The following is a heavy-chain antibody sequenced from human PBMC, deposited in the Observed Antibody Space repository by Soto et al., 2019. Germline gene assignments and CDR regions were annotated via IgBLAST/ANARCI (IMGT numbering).Heavy chain of an antibody. CDR1: GDIFSRST. J-gene: IGHJ4*02. V-gene: IGHV1-69*02. Sequence: QVQLVQSGTEVTKPGSSVTVSCTASGDIFSRSTLSWVRQAPGQRLEWMGRIIPMLGMSNSALKFQGRPTXXXDXXTNKVYMHLNSLRSDDTAVYYCATSYGSGSAHFDSWGQGTLVTVSS. CDR3: ATSYGSGSAHFDS. D-gene: IGHD3-10*01. CDR2: IIPMLGMS.